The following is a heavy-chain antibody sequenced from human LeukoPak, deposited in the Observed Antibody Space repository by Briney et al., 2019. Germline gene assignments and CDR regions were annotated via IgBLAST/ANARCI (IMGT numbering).Heavy chain of an antibody. CDR2: IYYSGST. CDR3: ANPLGYCTNGVCYVY. Sequence: SETLSLTCTVSGGSISSSSYYWGWIRQPPGKGLEWIGSIYYSGSTYYNPSLKSRVTISVDTSKNQFSLKLSSVTAADTAVYYCANPLGYCTNGVCYVYWGQGTLVTVSS. CDR1: GGSISSSSYY. V-gene: IGHV4-39*01. J-gene: IGHJ4*02. D-gene: IGHD2-8*01.